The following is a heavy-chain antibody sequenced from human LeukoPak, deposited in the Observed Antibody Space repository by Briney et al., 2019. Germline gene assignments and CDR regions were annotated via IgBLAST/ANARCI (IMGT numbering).Heavy chain of an antibody. CDR2: IKSKTEGGTT. V-gene: IGHV3-15*01. D-gene: IGHD6-19*01. J-gene: IGHJ4*02. CDR3: VTASAVVGAWAY. Sequence: PGGSLRLSCAASGFTFNNAWMSWVRQAPGKGLEWVGRIKSKTEGGTTDYAAPMKGRFTISRDDSENTLYLQMNSLKTEDTAFYYCVTASAVVGAWAYWGQGTLVTVSS. CDR1: GFTFNNAW.